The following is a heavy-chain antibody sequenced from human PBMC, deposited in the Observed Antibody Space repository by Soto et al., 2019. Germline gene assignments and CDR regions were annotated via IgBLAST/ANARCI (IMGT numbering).Heavy chain of an antibody. CDR1: GYSFTSYW. Sequence: HGESLKISCKGSGYSFTSYWISWVRQLPGKGLEWMGIIYPGDSETRYSQSFQGQVTISADKSITTAYLQWSSLKASDTAMYYCARPVVPDAIGAFDVWGQGTMVTVSS. CDR2: IYPGDSET. J-gene: IGHJ3*01. D-gene: IGHD2-2*01. CDR3: ARPVVPDAIGAFDV. V-gene: IGHV5-51*01.